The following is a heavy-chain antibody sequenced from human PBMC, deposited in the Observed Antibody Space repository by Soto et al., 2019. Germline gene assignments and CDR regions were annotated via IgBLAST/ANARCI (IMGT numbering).Heavy chain of an antibody. D-gene: IGHD1-1*01. V-gene: IGHV1-2*02. Sequence: GSVKVSCKASGYTFSDYYIHWVRQAPGQGLEWMGWINPNSGGTKYAPKFQGGVTMTRDTSITTAYMELSRLRSGDTAVYYCAREPATAKPEGVDFWGQGTLVTVSS. CDR3: AREPATAKPEGVDF. CDR1: GYTFSDYY. J-gene: IGHJ4*02. CDR2: INPNSGGT.